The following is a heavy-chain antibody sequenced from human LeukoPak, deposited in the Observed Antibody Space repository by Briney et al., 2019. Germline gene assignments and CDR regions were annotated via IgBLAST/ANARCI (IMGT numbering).Heavy chain of an antibody. D-gene: IGHD3-22*01. CDR1: GYTFTSYG. V-gene: IGHV1-18*01. CDR2: ISAYNGNT. J-gene: IGHJ3*02. CDR3: ARDKAPTYYYDSRRGAFDI. Sequence: ASVTVSCKASGYTFTSYGISWVRQAPGQGLEWMGWISAYNGNTNYAQKLQGRVTMTTDTSTSTAYMELRSLRSDDTAVYYCARDKAPTYYYDSRRGAFDIWGQGTMVTVSS.